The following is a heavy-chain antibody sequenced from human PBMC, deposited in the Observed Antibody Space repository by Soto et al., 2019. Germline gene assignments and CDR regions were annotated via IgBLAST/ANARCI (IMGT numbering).Heavy chain of an antibody. CDR1: GGSINNNY. V-gene: IGHV4-59*01. D-gene: IGHD3-10*01. J-gene: IGHJ4*02. CDR2: IYNSGSA. Sequence: SETLSLTCTVSGGSINNNYWSWIRQPPGKGLEWIGYIYNSGSANYNPSLKSRVPISLDTSKKQFSLKVSSVTAADTAVYFCARYWYASGAIDYWGQGSLVTVSS. CDR3: ARYWYASGAIDY.